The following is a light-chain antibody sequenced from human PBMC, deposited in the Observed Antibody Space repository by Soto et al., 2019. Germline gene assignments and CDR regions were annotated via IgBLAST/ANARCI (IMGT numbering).Light chain of an antibody. Sequence: QSVLTQPPSASATPGQRVTISCSGSSSNIGSNYVYWYQQFPGTAPKLLIYGNNQRASGVPDRFSGSKSGTSASLAISGLRSEDEADYYCAAWDGSLTGRVFGGGTKLTVL. CDR1: SSNIGSNY. V-gene: IGLV1-47*02. CDR3: AAWDGSLTGRV. CDR2: GNN. J-gene: IGLJ3*02.